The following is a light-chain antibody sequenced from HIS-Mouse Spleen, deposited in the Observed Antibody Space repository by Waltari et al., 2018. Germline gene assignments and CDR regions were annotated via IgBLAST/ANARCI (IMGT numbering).Light chain of an antibody. CDR2: RNN. Sequence: QSVLTQPPSASGTPGQRVTISCSGSSSNIGSNYVYWYQQLPGTAPKLLIYRNNQRPSGGPDRFSGSKSGTSASLAISGLRSEDEADYYCAAWDDSLSGNVVFGGGTKLTVL. CDR1: SSNIGSNY. CDR3: AAWDDSLSGNVV. V-gene: IGLV1-47*01. J-gene: IGLJ2*01.